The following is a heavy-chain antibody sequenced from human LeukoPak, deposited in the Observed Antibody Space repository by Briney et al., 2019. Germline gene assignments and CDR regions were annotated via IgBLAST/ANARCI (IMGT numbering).Heavy chain of an antibody. D-gene: IGHD2-21*02. CDR2: INYSGSA. J-gene: IGHJ5*02. CDR3: ARHGDLLSPFHT. Sequence: PSETLSLTCTVSGGSISSTSYYWGWIRQPPGKGLEWIGTINYSGSAYYNPSLKSRVTISVDTSKNQISLKLNSVTAADTAMYYCARHGDLLSPFHTWGQGTLVTVSS. V-gene: IGHV4-39*01. CDR1: GGSISSTSYY.